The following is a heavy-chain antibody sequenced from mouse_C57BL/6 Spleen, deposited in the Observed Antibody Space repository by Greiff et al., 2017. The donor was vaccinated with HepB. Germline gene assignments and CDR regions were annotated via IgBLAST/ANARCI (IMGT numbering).Heavy chain of an antibody. CDR2: IYPRDGST. Sequence: QVQLQQSGPGLVKPGASVKLSCKASGYTFTSYDINWVKQRPGQGLEWIGWIYPRDGSTKYNEKFKGKATLTVDTSSSTAYMELHSLTSEDSAVYFCARWDDPYAMDYWGQGTSVTVSS. J-gene: IGHJ4*01. D-gene: IGHD2-3*01. V-gene: IGHV1-85*01. CDR3: ARWDDPYAMDY. CDR1: GYTFTSYD.